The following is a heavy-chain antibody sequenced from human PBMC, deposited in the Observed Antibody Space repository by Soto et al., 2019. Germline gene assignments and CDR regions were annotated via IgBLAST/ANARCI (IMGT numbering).Heavy chain of an antibody. CDR2: IYYSGST. CDR1: GGSISSSSYY. D-gene: IGHD6-13*01. J-gene: IGHJ3*02. V-gene: IGHV4-39*01. CDR3: ARLVRGGIAAPNDAFDI. Sequence: SETLSLTCTVSGGSISSSSYYWGWIRQPPGKGLEWIGSIYYSGSTYYNPSLKSRVTISVDTSKNQFSLKLRSVTAADTAVYYCARLVRGGIAAPNDAFDIWGQGTMVTVSS.